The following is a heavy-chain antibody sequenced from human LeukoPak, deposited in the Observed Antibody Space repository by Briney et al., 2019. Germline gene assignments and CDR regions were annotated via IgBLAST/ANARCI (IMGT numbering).Heavy chain of an antibody. J-gene: IGHJ5*02. Sequence: SETLSLTCTVSGCSISSYYWSWIRQPPGKGLEWIGYIYYSGSTNYNPSLKSRVIISVDTSKNQYSLKLSSETAADTAEYYGARYYCSGGSCSSNWFDPWGQGTLVTVSS. CDR2: IYYSGST. CDR3: ARYYCSGGSCSSNWFDP. D-gene: IGHD2-15*01. CDR1: GCSISSYY. V-gene: IGHV4-59*08.